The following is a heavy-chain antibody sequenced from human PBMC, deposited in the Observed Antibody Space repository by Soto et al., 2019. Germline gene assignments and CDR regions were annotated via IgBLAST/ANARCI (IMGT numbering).Heavy chain of an antibody. CDR3: ARGAEVIAAAGKKVSRETEKVRPGWFDP. V-gene: IGHV4-34*01. CDR1: GGCFSGYY. J-gene: IGHJ5*02. CDR2: INHSGST. Sequence: SETLSLTCASYGGCFSGYYWISVRPPPGKGLKRMGEINHSGSTNYKTSIKSRVTISVDTSKNQFSLKLSSVTAEDTAVYYCARGAEVIAAAGKKVSRETEKVRPGWFDPWGQGTLVSVSS. D-gene: IGHD6-13*01.